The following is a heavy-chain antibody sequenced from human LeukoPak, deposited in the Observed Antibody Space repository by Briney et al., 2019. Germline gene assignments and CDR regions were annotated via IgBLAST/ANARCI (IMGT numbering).Heavy chain of an antibody. D-gene: IGHD3-10*01. CDR3: ARQESLNYYGSGSYYNHVSPFDY. V-gene: IGHV4-39*01. CDR1: GGSISSSTYY. J-gene: IGHJ4*02. Sequence: PSETLSLTCTVSGGSISSSTYYWGWIRQPPGKGLEWIASTHYSGSTYYNPSLKSRVTVSVDTSKNQFSLRLSSVTAADTAVYYCARQESLNYYGSGSYYNHVSPFDYWGQGTLVTVSS. CDR2: THYSGST.